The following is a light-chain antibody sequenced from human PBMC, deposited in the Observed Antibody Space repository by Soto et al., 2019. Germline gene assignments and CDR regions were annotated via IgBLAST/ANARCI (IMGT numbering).Light chain of an antibody. V-gene: IGKV1-5*03. CDR3: QQYERYST. J-gene: IGKJ1*01. CDR2: KAS. CDR1: QNIYTW. Sequence: QGTQSPCTTSDSVGTRLTITCRASQNIYTWLAWYQQKPGIAPKLLIHKASTLESGVPSRFSGSGFGTEFTLTISGLQPEDSATYYCQQYERYSTFGQGTKV.